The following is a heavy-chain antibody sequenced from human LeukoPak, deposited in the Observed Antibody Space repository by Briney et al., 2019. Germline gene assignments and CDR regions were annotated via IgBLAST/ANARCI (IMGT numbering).Heavy chain of an antibody. V-gene: IGHV3-23*01. Sequence: GGSLRLSCAASGFTFSRYDMSWVRQAPGKGLEWVSAISGSGGRTYYADSVKGRFTISRDNSKNTLYLQMNSLRAEDTAVYYCAKGPYYYDSSGYSRRWFDPWGQGTLVTVSS. D-gene: IGHD3-22*01. CDR2: ISGSGGRT. J-gene: IGHJ5*02. CDR3: AKGPYYYDSSGYSRRWFDP. CDR1: GFTFSRYD.